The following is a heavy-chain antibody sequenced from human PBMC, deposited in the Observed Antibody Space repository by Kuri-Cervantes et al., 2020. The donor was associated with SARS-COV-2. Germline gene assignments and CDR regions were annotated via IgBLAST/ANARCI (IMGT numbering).Heavy chain of an antibody. D-gene: IGHD2-15*01. J-gene: IGHJ5*02. CDR1: GFTFSSYD. V-gene: IGHV3-13*01. Sequence: ETLSLTCAASGFTFSSYDMHWVRQATGKGLEWVSAIGTAGDTYYPGPVKGRFTISRENAKNSLYLQMNSLRAEDTAVYYCARGDLGYCSGGSCYNWFDPWGQGTLVTVSS. CDR2: IGTAGDT. CDR3: ARGDLGYCSGGSCYNWFDP.